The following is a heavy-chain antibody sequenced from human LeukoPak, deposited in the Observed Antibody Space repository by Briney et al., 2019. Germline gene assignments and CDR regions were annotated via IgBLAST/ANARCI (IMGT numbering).Heavy chain of an antibody. Sequence: SETLSLTCTASGGSLSTYYWSWIRQPAGQGLEWIGRIYSSGSTNYNPSLKSRVTMSVDTSKNHFALKLSSVTAADTAVYYCARAPTRDFDYWGQGTLVTVSS. CDR3: ARAPTRDFDY. CDR1: GGSLSTYY. V-gene: IGHV4-4*07. J-gene: IGHJ4*02. CDR2: IYSSGST.